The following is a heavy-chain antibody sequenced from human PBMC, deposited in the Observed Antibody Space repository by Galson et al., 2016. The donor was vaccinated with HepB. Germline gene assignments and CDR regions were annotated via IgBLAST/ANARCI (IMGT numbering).Heavy chain of an antibody. J-gene: IGHJ6*02. CDR1: GFPFSNYT. V-gene: IGHV3-23*01. CDR2: LSGNGLST. CDR3: AKAGAPHPYYYYGLDV. Sequence: SLRLSCAASGFPFSNYTMSWVRQTPGQGLQWVSALSGNGLSTNFADSVKGRFTISRDNSKNTLYLQMDTLRVDDTAIYYCAKAGAPHPYYYYGLDVWGQGTTVTVSS. D-gene: IGHD3-10*01.